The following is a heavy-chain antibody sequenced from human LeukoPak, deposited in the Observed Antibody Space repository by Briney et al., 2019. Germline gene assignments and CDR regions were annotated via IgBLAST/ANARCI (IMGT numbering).Heavy chain of an antibody. CDR1: GGSISSYY. V-gene: IGHV4-4*07. CDR3: ARVYYDILTGYPNIGGDAFDI. CDR2: IYTSGST. D-gene: IGHD3-9*01. J-gene: IGHJ3*02. Sequence: SETPSLTCTVSGGSISSYYWSWIRQPAGKGLEWIGRIYTSGSTNYNPSLKSRVTMSVDTSKNQFSLKLSSVTAADTAVYYCARVYYDILTGYPNIGGDAFDIWGQGTMVTVSS.